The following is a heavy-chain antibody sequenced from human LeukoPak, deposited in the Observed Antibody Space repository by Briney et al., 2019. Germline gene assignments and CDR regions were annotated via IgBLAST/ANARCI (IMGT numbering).Heavy chain of an antibody. CDR2: ISSSSSTI. CDR3: ARVACSSTSCTWYFDY. V-gene: IGHV3-48*01. D-gene: IGHD2-2*01. CDR1: GFTFSSYS. Sequence: PGGSLRLSCAASGFTFSSYSMNWVRQAPGKGLEWVSYISSSSSTIYYADSVKGRFTISRDYAKNSLYLQMNSLRAEDTAVYYCARVACSSTSCTWYFDYWGQGTLVTVSS. J-gene: IGHJ4*02.